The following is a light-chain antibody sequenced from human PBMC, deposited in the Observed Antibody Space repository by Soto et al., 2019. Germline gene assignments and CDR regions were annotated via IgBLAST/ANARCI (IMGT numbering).Light chain of an antibody. CDR2: VNSNGSH. CDR1: SGHSSYA. Sequence: QPVLTQSPSASASLGASVKLTCTLSSGHSSYAIAWHQQQPGKGPRYLMKVNSNGSHSKGDGIPDRFSGSSSGAERSLTISGLQSEDDADYYSQTWGAGIRVVFGGGTQLTVL. J-gene: IGLJ2*01. V-gene: IGLV4-69*01. CDR3: QTWGAGIRVV.